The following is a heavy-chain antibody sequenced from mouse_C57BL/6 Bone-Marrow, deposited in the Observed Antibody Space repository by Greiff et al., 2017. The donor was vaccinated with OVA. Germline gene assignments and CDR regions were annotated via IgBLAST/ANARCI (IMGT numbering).Heavy chain of an antibody. CDR3: ARKAYYSNYLHAMDY. CDR2: IWSGGST. Sequence: VQLVESGPGLVQPSQSLSITCTVSGFSLTSYGVHWVRQSPGKGLEWLGVIWSGGSTDYNAAFISRLSISKDNSKSQVFFKMNSLQADDTAIYYCARKAYYSNYLHAMDYWGQGTSVTVSS. CDR1: GFSLTSYG. D-gene: IGHD2-5*01. V-gene: IGHV2-2*01. J-gene: IGHJ4*01.